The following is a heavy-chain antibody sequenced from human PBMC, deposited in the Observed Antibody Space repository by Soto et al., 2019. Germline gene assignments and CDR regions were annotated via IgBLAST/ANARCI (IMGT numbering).Heavy chain of an antibody. J-gene: IGHJ4*02. V-gene: IGHV3-33*01. Sequence: QVQLVESGGGVVQPGRSLRLSCAASGFTFSSYGMHWVRQAPGKGLEWVAVIWYDGSNKYYADSVKGRFTISRDNSKNTLYLQMNSLRAEDTAVYYCAREGGSSWYPAFDYWGQGTLVTVSS. CDR2: IWYDGSNK. CDR1: GFTFSSYG. CDR3: AREGGSSWYPAFDY. D-gene: IGHD6-13*01.